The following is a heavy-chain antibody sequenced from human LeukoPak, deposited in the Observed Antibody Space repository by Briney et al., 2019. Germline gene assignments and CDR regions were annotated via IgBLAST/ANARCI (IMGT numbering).Heavy chain of an antibody. J-gene: IGHJ3*01. V-gene: IGHV3-9*01. CDR3: AKSAYCSTTTCSLAW. CDR2: ISWNSGSI. CDR1: GFIFNNYA. Sequence: GGSLRLSCAGSGFIFNNYAMHWVRQPPGKGLEWVSGISWNSGSIDYADSVKGRFTISRDNAKNSLYLQMNSLRVGDTAVYYCAKSAYCSTTTCSLAWGGQGSMVTVSS. D-gene: IGHD2-2*01.